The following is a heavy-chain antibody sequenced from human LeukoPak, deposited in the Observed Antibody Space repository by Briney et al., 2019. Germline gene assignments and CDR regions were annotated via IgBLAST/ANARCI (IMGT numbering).Heavy chain of an antibody. CDR1: GGTFSSYA. V-gene: IGHV1-69*01. CDR2: IIPIFGTA. D-gene: IGHD1-26*01. Sequence: SVKVSCKASGGTFSSYAISWVRQAPGQGLEWMGGIIPIFGTANYAQKFQGRVTITADESTSTAYMELNSLRAEDTAVYYCAMANRGSYTPGLDFWGQGTLVTVSS. J-gene: IGHJ4*02. CDR3: AMANRGSYTPGLDF.